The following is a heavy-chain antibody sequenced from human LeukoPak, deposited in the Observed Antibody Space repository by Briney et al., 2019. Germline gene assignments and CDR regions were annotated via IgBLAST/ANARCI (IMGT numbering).Heavy chain of an antibody. CDR1: GFNFSNFG. J-gene: IGHJ4*02. CDR2: MRYDATKK. CDR3: ARSVMMYASTYYFHY. D-gene: IGHD2-8*01. V-gene: IGHV3-30*02. Sequence: PGGSLRLSCAASGFNFSNFGIHWVRQAPDKGLEWVAFMRYDATKKYYADSVKGRFTISRDNSKNTVFLQINSLRADDTSVYYCARSVMMYASTYYFHYWGQGTLVTVSS.